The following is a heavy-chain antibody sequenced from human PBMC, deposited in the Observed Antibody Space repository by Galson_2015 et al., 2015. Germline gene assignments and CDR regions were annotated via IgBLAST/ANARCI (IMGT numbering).Heavy chain of an antibody. D-gene: IGHD2-15*01. V-gene: IGHV1-58*01. CDR1: GFTFTSSA. J-gene: IGHJ4*02. Sequence: SVKVSCKASGFTFTSSAVQWVRQARGQRLEWIGWIVVGSGNTNYAQKFQERVTITRDMSTSTAYMELSSLRSEDTAVYYCAAVDCSGGSCYSELDYWGQGTLVTVSS. CDR2: IVVGSGNT. CDR3: AAVDCSGGSCYSELDY.